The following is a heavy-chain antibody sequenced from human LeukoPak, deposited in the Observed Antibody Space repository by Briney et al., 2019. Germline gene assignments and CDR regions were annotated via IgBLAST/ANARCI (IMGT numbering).Heavy chain of an antibody. CDR1: GFTFDDYA. J-gene: IGHJ6*02. Sequence: PGRSLRLSCAASGFTFDDYAMHWVRQAPGKGLEWVSGISWNSGSIGYADSVKGRFTISRDNAKNSLYLQMNSLRAEDTAVYYCASEVVPAAIIRYYYYGMDVWGQGTTVTVSS. D-gene: IGHD2-2*02. V-gene: IGHV3-9*01. CDR3: ASEVVPAAIIRYYYYGMDV. CDR2: ISWNSGSI.